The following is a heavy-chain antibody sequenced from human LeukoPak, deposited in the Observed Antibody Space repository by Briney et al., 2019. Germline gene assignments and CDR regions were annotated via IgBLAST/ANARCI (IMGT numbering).Heavy chain of an antibody. D-gene: IGHD6-13*01. CDR2: IITIFGTE. Sequence: SVKVSCKASGGTLSSYAISWVRQAPGQGREWMGGIITIFGTENHAQKFQGTVTITTDESTSTAYMEMSRLRSENTAVYYCARDVAAAGKVKYYYYYMDVWGKGTTVTVSS. V-gene: IGHV1-69*05. CDR1: GGTLSSYA. J-gene: IGHJ6*03. CDR3: ARDVAAAGKVKYYYYYMDV.